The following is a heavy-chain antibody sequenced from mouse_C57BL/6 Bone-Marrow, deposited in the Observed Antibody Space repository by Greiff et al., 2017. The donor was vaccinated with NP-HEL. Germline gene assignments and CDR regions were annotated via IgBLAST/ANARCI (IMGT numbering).Heavy chain of an antibody. D-gene: IGHD2-1*01. CDR2: ISTYYGDA. CDR3: AREGIYYGNYRYAMDY. Sequence: QVQLKQSGAELVRPGVSVKISCKGSGYTFTDYAMHWVKQSHAKSLEWIGVISTYYGDASYNQKFKDKATMTVDKSSSTAYMELARLTSEDSAVYYCAREGIYYGNYRYAMDYWGQGTSVTVSS. J-gene: IGHJ4*01. V-gene: IGHV1-67*01. CDR1: GYTFTDYA.